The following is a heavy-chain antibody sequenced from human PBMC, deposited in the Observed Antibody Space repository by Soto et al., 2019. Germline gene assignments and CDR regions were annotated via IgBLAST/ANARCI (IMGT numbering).Heavy chain of an antibody. Sequence: SETLSLTCTVSGGSISSGDYYWSWICQPPGKGLEWIGYIYYSGSTYYNPSLKSRVTISVDTSKNQFSLKLSSVTAADTAVYYCARGRGYSGYDGGTFDYWGQGTLVTVSS. CDR1: GGSISSGDYY. CDR2: IYYSGST. CDR3: ARGRGYSGYDGGTFDY. D-gene: IGHD5-12*01. V-gene: IGHV4-30-4*01. J-gene: IGHJ4*02.